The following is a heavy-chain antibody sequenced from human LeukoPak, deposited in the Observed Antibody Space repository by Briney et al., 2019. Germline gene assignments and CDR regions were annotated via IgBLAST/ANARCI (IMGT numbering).Heavy chain of an antibody. CDR2: MNPNSGNT. V-gene: IGHV1-8*03. CDR3: ARGLKDIVVVVAAISDAFDI. J-gene: IGHJ3*02. D-gene: IGHD2-15*01. CDR1: GYTFTSYD. Sequence: GASVKVSCKASGYTFTSYDVNWVRQATGQGREWMGWMNPNSGNTGYAQKFQGRVTITRNTSISTAYMELSSLRSEDTAVYYCARGLKDIVVVVAAISDAFDIWGQGTMVTVSS.